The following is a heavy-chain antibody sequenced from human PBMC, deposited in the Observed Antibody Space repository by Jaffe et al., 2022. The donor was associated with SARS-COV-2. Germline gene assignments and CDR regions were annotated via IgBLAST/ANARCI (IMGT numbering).Heavy chain of an antibody. D-gene: IGHD5-18*01. J-gene: IGHJ4*02. CDR2: IWYDGSNK. V-gene: IGHV3-33*01. CDR1: GFTFSSYG. CDR3: ARDWGIQLILYYFDY. Sequence: QVQLVESGGGVVQPGRSLRLSCAASGFTFSSYGMHWVRQAPGKGLEWVAVIWYDGSNKYYADSVKGRFTISRDNSKNTLYLQMNSLRAEDTAVYYCARDWGIQLILYYFDYWGQGTLVTVSS.